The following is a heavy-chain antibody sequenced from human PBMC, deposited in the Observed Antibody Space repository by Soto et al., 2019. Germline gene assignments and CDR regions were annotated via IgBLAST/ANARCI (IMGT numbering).Heavy chain of an antibody. CDR3: ATHSLGTSSPPYFDN. Sequence: QVQLVQSGAEVKKPGSSVKVSCQASGGTFSGYALTWVRQAPGQGLEGMGEFVPLFGFTNYAQKFAGRITIIADESTSTGYMELSTLRSEDTAVYYCATHSLGTSSPPYFDNWGQGTLVTVSS. CDR2: FVPLFGFT. D-gene: IGHD2-15*01. J-gene: IGHJ4*02. CDR1: GGTFSGYA. V-gene: IGHV1-69*01.